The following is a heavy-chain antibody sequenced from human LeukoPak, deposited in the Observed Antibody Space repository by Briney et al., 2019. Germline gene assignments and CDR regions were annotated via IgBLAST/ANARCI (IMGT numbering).Heavy chain of an antibody. CDR2: IYYSGST. J-gene: IGHJ4*02. V-gene: IGHV4-39*07. CDR1: GGSISSSSYY. D-gene: IGHD1-26*01. CDR3: ARYWEVPRQYDY. Sequence: SETLSLTCSVSGGSISSSSYYWGWIRQPPGKGLEWIGSIYYSGSTYYNPSLKSRVSISVDTSKNQFSLKLSSVTAADTAVYYCARYWEVPRQYDYWGQGTLVTVSS.